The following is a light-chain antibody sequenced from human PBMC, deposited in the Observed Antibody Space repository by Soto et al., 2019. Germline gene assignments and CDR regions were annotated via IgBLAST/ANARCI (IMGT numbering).Light chain of an antibody. Sequence: DVQLINTPYTLSGSVGDRVTITCRASQTISSWLAWYQQKPGKAPKLLIYKASTLKSGVPSRFSGSGSGTEFTLTISSLQPDDFAPYYCQVSASYSDAFGHRTK. CDR2: KAS. J-gene: IGKJ1*01. V-gene: IGKV1-5*03. CDR1: QTISSW. CDR3: QVSASYSDA.